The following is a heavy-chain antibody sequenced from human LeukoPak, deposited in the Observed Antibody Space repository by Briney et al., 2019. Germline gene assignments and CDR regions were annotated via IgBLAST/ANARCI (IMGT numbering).Heavy chain of an antibody. D-gene: IGHD6-13*01. CDR1: GYRLTNNW. V-gene: IGHV5-51*01. CDR3: VRFGLTSSLDY. J-gene: IGHJ4*02. Sequence: GESLKISCKISGYRLTNNWIGWVRQVPGKCLEWMGLIYPGDSDTRYSPSFQGQVTFSVDASISTAYLQLSGLRASDTAIYYCVRFGLTSSLDYWGQGTLVTVSS. CDR2: IYPGDSDT.